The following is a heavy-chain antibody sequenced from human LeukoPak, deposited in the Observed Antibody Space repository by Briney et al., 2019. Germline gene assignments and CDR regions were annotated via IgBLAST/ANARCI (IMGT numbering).Heavy chain of an antibody. CDR1: GFTFSSYS. V-gene: IGHV3-23*01. Sequence: AGGSLRLSCAAPGFTFSSYSMNWVRQAPGKGLEWVSAISGSGGSTYYADSVKGRFTISRDNSKNTLYLQMNSLRAEDTAVYYCAKGDGYGSGSYYNLLDYWGQGTLVTVSS. CDR2: ISGSGGST. D-gene: IGHD3-10*01. J-gene: IGHJ4*02. CDR3: AKGDGYGSGSYYNLLDY.